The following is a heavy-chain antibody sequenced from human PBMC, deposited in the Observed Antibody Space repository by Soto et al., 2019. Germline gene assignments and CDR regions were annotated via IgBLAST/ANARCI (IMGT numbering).Heavy chain of an antibody. V-gene: IGHV1-8*01. CDR1: GYTFTSHD. CDR3: ARWDYGYYARFDY. J-gene: IGHJ4*02. D-gene: IGHD4-17*01. CDR2: MNPNSGNT. Sequence: QVQLVQSGAEVKKSGASVKVSCKASGYTFTSHDINWVRQATGQGLEWMGWMNPNSGNTGYAQKYQGRVTMTRNTSISTAYMELSSLRSEDTAVYYCARWDYGYYARFDYWGQGTLVTVSS.